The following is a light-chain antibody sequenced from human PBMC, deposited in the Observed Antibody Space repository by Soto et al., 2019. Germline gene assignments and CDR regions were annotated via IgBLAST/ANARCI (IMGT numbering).Light chain of an antibody. Sequence: QSALTQPASVSGSPGQSITISCTGTSSDVGGYNYVSWYQQHPGRAPNLMIYDVSHRPSGVSNRFSCSKSGNTAYLAISGLQAVDEADYYCCSYTSSSVYVFGTGTKLTVL. CDR1: SSDVGGYNY. J-gene: IGLJ1*01. CDR2: DVS. CDR3: CSYTSSSVYV. V-gene: IGLV2-14*03.